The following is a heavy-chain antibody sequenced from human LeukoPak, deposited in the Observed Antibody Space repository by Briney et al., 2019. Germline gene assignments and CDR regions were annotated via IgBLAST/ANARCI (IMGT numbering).Heavy chain of an antibody. Sequence: GGSLRLSCAASGFTVSSHDMSWVRQAPGKGLEWVSVIYMGGNTFYADSVKGRFTISRDTSKNTLYLQMNSLRAEDTAVYYCARVGDEVAYTRGYLDYWGQGTLVTVSS. CDR3: ARVGDEVAYTRGYLDY. J-gene: IGHJ4*02. CDR1: GFTVSSHD. D-gene: IGHD3-16*01. V-gene: IGHV3-53*05. CDR2: IYMGGNT.